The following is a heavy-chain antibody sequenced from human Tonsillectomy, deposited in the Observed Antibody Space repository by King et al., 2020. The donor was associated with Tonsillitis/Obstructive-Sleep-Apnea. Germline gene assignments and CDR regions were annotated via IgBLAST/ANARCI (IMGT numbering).Heavy chain of an antibody. V-gene: IGHV4-59*08. CDR3: ARPFTCGDAFDI. J-gene: IGHJ3*02. D-gene: IGHD2-21*01. CDR1: GGSINSYF. Sequence: QLQESGPGLVKPSETLSLTCTVSGGSINSYFWSWIRQPPGKGLQWIGYISYSGSTNYNPSLKSRVTISVDTAKNQFSLKLSSVTAADTAVYYCARPFTCGDAFDIWGQGTMVTVSS. CDR2: ISYSGST.